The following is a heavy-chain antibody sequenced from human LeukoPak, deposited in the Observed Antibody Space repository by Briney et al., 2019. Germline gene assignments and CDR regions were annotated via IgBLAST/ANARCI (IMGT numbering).Heavy chain of an antibody. V-gene: IGHV4-4*07. D-gene: IGHD4/OR15-4a*01. CDR1: GASINSHY. CDR2: IYISGST. J-gene: IGHJ4*02. CDR3: ARALNPLTGTYYFDY. Sequence: ASETLSLTCSVSGASINSHYWTWIRQPAGKGLEWIGRIYISGSTNYSPSLKGRVTMSVDTSKNQFSLNLISVTAADTAVYYCARALNPLTGTYYFDYWGQGTLVTVSS.